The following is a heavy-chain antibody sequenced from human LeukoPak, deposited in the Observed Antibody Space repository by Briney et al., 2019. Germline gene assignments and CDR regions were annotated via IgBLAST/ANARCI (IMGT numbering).Heavy chain of an antibody. V-gene: IGHV5-51*01. CDR3: ARHVIMDDSSGYYHPYYFDY. CDR2: IYPGDSDT. D-gene: IGHD3-22*01. Sequence: GESLKISCKGSGYSFTSYWIGWVRQMPGKGLEWMGIIYPGDSDTRYSPSFQGQVTISADKSISTAYLQWSSLKASDTAMYYCARHVIMDDSSGYYHPYYFDYWGQGTLVTVSS. CDR1: GYSFTSYW. J-gene: IGHJ4*02.